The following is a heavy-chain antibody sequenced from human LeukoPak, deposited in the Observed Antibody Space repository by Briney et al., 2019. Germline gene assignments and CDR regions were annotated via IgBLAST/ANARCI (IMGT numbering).Heavy chain of an antibody. V-gene: IGHV4-39*01. CDR2: AYFTGDT. CDR3: GRHVSNGWDYHYGLDV. CDR1: GGSVASTGCY. J-gene: IGHJ6*02. D-gene: IGHD6-19*01. Sequence: SETLSLTCTVSGGSVASTGCYWGWIRQPPGKGLEWIGSAYFTGDTYSTPSLKSRLTISVDTSRNQFALTLSSVTAADTAVYYCGRHVSNGWDYHYGLDVWGQGTTVTVSS.